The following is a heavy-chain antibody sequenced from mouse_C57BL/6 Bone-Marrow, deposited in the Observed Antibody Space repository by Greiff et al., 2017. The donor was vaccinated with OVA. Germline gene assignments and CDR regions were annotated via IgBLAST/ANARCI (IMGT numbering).Heavy chain of an antibody. CDR1: GFTFSDYG. CDR3: AKAYDGYHSYYAMDY. CDR2: ISSGSSTI. D-gene: IGHD2-3*01. J-gene: IGHJ4*01. V-gene: IGHV5-17*01. Sequence: EVQLQESGGGLVKPGGSLKLSCAASGFTFSDYGMHWVRQAPEKGLEWVAYISSGSSTIYYADTVKGRFTISRDNAKNTLFLQMTSLRSEDTAMYYCAKAYDGYHSYYAMDYWGQGTSVTVSS.